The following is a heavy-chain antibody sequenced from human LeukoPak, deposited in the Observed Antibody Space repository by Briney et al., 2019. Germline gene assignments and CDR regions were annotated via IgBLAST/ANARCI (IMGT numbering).Heavy chain of an antibody. Sequence: SETLSLTCAVYGGSFSGYYWSWIRQPPGKGLEWIGEINHSGSTNYNPSFRRRITTSVDPSKNQFSLKVNFVTAADTAVYYCARATYYDTLTGYYKGLDYWGQGTLVTVSS. J-gene: IGHJ4*02. CDR2: INHSGST. CDR3: ARATYYDTLTGYYKGLDY. CDR1: GGSFSGYY. D-gene: IGHD3-9*01. V-gene: IGHV4-34*01.